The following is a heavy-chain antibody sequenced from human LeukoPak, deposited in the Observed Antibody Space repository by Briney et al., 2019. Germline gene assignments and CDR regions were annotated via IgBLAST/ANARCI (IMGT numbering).Heavy chain of an antibody. D-gene: IGHD5-24*01. CDR1: GGSISSHY. CDR2: IYYSGST. Sequence: SETLSLTCTVSGGSISSHYWSWIRQSPGRGLEWIGYIYYSGSTNYNPSLKSRVTISVDTSKNRFSLKLSSVTAADTAVYYCARGEMATIEDAFDIWGQGTMVTVSS. V-gene: IGHV4-59*11. J-gene: IGHJ3*02. CDR3: ARGEMATIEDAFDI.